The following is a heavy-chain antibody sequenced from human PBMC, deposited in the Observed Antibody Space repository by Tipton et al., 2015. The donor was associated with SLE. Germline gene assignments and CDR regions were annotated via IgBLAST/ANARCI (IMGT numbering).Heavy chain of an antibody. CDR1: GFTVSSNY. J-gene: IGHJ4*02. Sequence: SLRLSCAASGFTVSSNYMSWVRQAPGKGLEWVSVIYSDGSTYYADSVKGRFTVSRDNSKNTLYLQMNSLRAEDTAVYYCARVKGKSGDDYWGQGTLVTVSP. CDR2: IYSDGST. D-gene: IGHD1-26*01. CDR3: ARVKGKSGDDY. V-gene: IGHV3-53*05.